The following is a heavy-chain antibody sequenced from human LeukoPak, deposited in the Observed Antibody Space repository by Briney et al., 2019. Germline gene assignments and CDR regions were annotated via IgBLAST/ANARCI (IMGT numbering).Heavy chain of an antibody. D-gene: IGHD6-6*01. CDR1: GGSISSSSYY. J-gene: IGHJ6*03. Sequence: ASETLSLTCTGSGGSISSSSYYWGWIRQPPGKGLEWIGRIYYRGSTNYNPSLTSRVTISVDTSKNQFSLKLSSVTAADTAVYYCARAPRPPRDMDVWGKGTTVTVSS. CDR3: ARAPRPPRDMDV. CDR2: IYYRGST. V-gene: IGHV4-39*07.